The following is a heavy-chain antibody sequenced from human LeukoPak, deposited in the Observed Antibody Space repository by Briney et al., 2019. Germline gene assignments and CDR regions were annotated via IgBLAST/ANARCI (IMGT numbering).Heavy chain of an antibody. V-gene: IGHV1-18*01. CDR3: ARDLTMYYDILTGHTEGY. Sequence: ASVKVSCKASGYTFTSYGISWVRQAPGQGLEWMGWISAYNGNTNYAQKLRGRVTMTTDTSTSTAYMELRSLRSDDTAVYYCARDLTMYYDILTGHTEGYWGQGTLVTVSS. D-gene: IGHD3-9*01. CDR1: GYTFTSYG. J-gene: IGHJ4*02. CDR2: ISAYNGNT.